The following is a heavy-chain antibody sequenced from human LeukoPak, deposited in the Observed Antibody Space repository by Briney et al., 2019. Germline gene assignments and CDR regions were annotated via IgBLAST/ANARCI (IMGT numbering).Heavy chain of an antibody. V-gene: IGHV3-23*01. Sequence: GGSLRLSCAASGFTFSSYGMTWVRQAPGKGLEWVSAISGSGGSTYHADSVKGRFTISRDNSKSTLYLQMNSLRAEDTAVYYCAKVGKEYSYGDFDYWGQGTLVTVSS. J-gene: IGHJ4*02. D-gene: IGHD5-18*01. CDR3: AKVGKEYSYGDFDY. CDR2: ISGSGGST. CDR1: GFTFSSYG.